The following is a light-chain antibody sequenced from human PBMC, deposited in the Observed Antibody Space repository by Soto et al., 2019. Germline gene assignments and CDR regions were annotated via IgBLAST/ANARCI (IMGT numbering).Light chain of an antibody. CDR3: QQYNNWPRT. CDR1: QSVNND. Sequence: EIVMTQSPATLSVSPGERVTISCRASQSVNNDLVWYQQKPGQAPRPLIYDASTRDAGIPVRFRGSGSGTDFTLTIISLQSEDLAVYYCQQYNNWPRTFGQGTKLEIK. CDR2: DAS. J-gene: IGKJ2*01. V-gene: IGKV3-15*01.